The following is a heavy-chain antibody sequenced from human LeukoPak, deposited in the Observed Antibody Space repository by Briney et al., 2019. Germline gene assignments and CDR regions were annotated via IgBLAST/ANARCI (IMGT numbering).Heavy chain of an antibody. CDR3: AKGQGTGTNYYYYGMDV. V-gene: IGHV3-9*01. Sequence: GGSPRLSCAASGFTFDDSAMHWVRQAPGKGLEWVSGVSWNSGSIAYADSVKGRFTISRDNAKNSLYLQMNSLRTEDTALYYCAKGQGTGTNYYYYGMDVWGQGTTVTVSS. CDR2: VSWNSGSI. D-gene: IGHD1/OR15-1a*01. CDR1: GFTFDDSA. J-gene: IGHJ6*02.